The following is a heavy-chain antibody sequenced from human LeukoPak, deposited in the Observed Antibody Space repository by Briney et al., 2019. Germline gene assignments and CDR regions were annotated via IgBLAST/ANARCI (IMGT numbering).Heavy chain of an antibody. CDR1: GFAFSTYS. Sequence: GGSLRLSCAASGFAFSTYSIDWVRQAPGKGLEWVSWISCSRSYIYYAGSVQGRFTISRDNAKNSLYLQMNSLRAADTAVYYCARADGGEVIRSIVYYYYMDVWGKGTTVTVSS. CDR3: ARADGGEVIRSIVYYYYMDV. D-gene: IGHD3-16*02. J-gene: IGHJ6*03. V-gene: IGHV3-21*01. CDR2: ISCSRSYI.